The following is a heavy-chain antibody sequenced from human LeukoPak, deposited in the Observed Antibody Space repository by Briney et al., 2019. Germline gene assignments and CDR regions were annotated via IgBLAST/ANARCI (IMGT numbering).Heavy chain of an antibody. Sequence: PGGSLRLSCAASGFTFNSCAMTWVRQAPGKGLEWVSAISSNGGSTDYADSVKGRFTISRDNSKDTLFLQMNSLKADDTALYYCAKASRQAAVASPLDYWGQGSLVTVSS. V-gene: IGHV3-23*01. D-gene: IGHD6-19*01. J-gene: IGHJ4*02. CDR2: ISSNGGST. CDR1: GFTFNSCA. CDR3: AKASRQAAVASPLDY.